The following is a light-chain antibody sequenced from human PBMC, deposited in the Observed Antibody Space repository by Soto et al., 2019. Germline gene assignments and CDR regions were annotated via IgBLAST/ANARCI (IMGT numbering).Light chain of an antibody. CDR2: EVS. CDR3: SSYTNSNTPYV. V-gene: IGLV2-14*03. CDR1: ISDIGAYDY. J-gene: IGLJ1*01. Sequence: QSVLTQPASVSGSPGQSIVISCTGSISDIGAYDYVSWYQQHPGKAPKLIIYEVSHRPSGISDRLSASKSGNTASLTITGLQAEDEADYYCSSYTNSNTPYVFGAGTKVTVL.